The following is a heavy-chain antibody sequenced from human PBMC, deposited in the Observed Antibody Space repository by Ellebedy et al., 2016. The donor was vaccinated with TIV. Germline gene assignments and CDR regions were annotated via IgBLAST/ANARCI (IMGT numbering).Heavy chain of an antibody. CDR2: IGPRSEYK. CDR1: GFTLSSYA. CDR3: AKELVSRDSLSFDY. Sequence: GESLKISCAASGFTLSSYAMAWVRQAPGKGLEWLSAIGPRSEYKFYTDSVKGRFSISRDNSKNTLWLQMYSLRAEDTAVYYCAKELVSRDSLSFDYWGLGTQVTVTS. D-gene: IGHD3-9*01. J-gene: IGHJ4*02. V-gene: IGHV3-23*01.